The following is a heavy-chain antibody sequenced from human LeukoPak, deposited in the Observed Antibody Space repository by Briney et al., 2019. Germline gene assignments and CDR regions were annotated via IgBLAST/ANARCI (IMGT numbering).Heavy chain of an antibody. D-gene: IGHD5-12*01. CDR1: GGSISNFY. V-gene: IGHV4-59*01. CDR2: MAYSGST. CDR3: ARDRLATTYEYNWFDP. J-gene: IGHJ5*02. Sequence: SETLSLTCTVSGGSISNFYCNWIRQPPGKGLEWIGYMAYSGSTNSNPSLKSRVTMSSDRAKKQFSLKLTSVTAADTAVYYCARDRLATTYEYNWFDPWGQGTLVTVSS.